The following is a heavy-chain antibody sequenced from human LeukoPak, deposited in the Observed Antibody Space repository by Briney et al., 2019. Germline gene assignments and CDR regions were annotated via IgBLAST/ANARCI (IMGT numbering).Heavy chain of an antibody. J-gene: IGHJ4*02. CDR3: AREGVVIIALDY. D-gene: IGHD3-3*01. Sequence: ASVKVSCKASGYTFTGYYMHWVRQAPGQGLEWTGWINPNSGGTDYAQKFQGRVTMTRDTSISTAYMELSRLRSDDTAVYYCAREGVVIIALDYWGQGTLVTVSS. CDR2: INPNSGGT. CDR1: GYTFTGYY. V-gene: IGHV1-2*02.